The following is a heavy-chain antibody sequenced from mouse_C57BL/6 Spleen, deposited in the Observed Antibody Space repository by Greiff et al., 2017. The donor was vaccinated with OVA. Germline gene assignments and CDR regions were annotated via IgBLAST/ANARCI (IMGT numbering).Heavy chain of an antibody. J-gene: IGHJ4*01. CDR1: GFTFSDYG. Sequence: EVKLMESGGGLVKPGGSLKLSCAASGFTFSDYGMHWVRQAPEKGLEWVAYISSGSSTNYYADTVKGRFTISRDNAKNTLFLQMTSLRSEDTAMYYCARLDYYAMDYWGQGTSVTVSS. CDR3: ARLDYYAMDY. CDR2: ISSGSSTN. V-gene: IGHV5-17*01.